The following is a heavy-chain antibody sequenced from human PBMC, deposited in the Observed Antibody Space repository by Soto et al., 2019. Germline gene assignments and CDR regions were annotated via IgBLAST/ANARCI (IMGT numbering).Heavy chain of an antibody. CDR1: GGTFSSYA. Sequence: ASVKVSCKASGGTFSSYAISWVRQAPGQGLEWMGGIIPIFGTANYAQKFQGRVTITADGSTSTAYMELSSLRSEDTAVYYCARSSVSRGRAYQTLNWFDPWGQGTLVTVSS. D-gene: IGHD6-19*01. V-gene: IGHV1-69*13. CDR2: IIPIFGTA. J-gene: IGHJ5*02. CDR3: ARSSVSRGRAYQTLNWFDP.